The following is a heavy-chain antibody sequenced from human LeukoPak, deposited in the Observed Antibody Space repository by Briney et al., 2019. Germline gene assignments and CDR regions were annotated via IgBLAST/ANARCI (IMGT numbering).Heavy chain of an antibody. Sequence: GGSLRLSCAASGFTVRSYGMHWVRQAPGKGLEWVAVISFDGSNKYYSDSVKGRFTISRDNSKNTLYLQMNSLRAEDTAVYYCANGEYYFDYWGQGTLVTVSS. V-gene: IGHV3-30*18. J-gene: IGHJ4*02. CDR1: GFTVRSYG. CDR3: ANGEYYFDY. D-gene: IGHD3-10*01. CDR2: ISFDGSNK.